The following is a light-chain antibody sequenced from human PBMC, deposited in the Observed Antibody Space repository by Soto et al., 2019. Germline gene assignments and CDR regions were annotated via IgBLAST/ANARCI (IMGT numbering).Light chain of an antibody. CDR1: QSVSRSY. CDR3: QQYGSSLT. Sequence: EIMLTKSPGTLCLSTGERATLSWGASQSVSRSYLALYQQKPGHAPRLLIYGASSWATGIPDRFSGSGSGTDLTLPIRRMEPEDFAVDDCQQYGSSLTFCGGTKVDIK. J-gene: IGKJ4*01. CDR2: GAS. V-gene: IGKV3-20*01.